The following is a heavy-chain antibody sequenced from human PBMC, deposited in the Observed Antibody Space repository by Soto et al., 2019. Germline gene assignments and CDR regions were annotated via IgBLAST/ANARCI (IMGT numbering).Heavy chain of an antibody. CDR3: ARGRRWLVRDFDY. Sequence: SETLSLTCTVSGVSVSRGDYYWSWIRQPPGRGLEWIGYICASGNTNYNPSLKRRVIISVDTSKNQSSLKLSSVTAADTAVSYCARGRRWLVRDFDYWGQGTLVTVSS. V-gene: IGHV4-61*08. J-gene: IGHJ4*02. CDR1: GVSVSRGDYY. D-gene: IGHD6-19*01. CDR2: ICASGNT.